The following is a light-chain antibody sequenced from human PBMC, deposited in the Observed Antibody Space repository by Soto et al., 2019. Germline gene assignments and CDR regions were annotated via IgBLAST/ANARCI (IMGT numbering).Light chain of an antibody. V-gene: IGKV1-39*01. Sequence: IQMTQSPSSPSASVGDRVTVTCRASQSISNFLNWYQQRPGEPPKLLIYAASSLQTGVPSRFSGSGSGTDFTLTISSLQPEDFATYFCHQTYSTPITFGQGTRLEIK. CDR1: QSISNF. CDR2: AAS. J-gene: IGKJ5*01. CDR3: HQTYSTPIT.